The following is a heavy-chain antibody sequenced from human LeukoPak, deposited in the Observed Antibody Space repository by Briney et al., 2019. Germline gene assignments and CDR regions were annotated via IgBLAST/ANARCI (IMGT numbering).Heavy chain of an antibody. J-gene: IGHJ6*02. CDR2: ISAYNGNT. D-gene: IGHD6-13*01. CDR3: ARDSAAGYYYYYGMDV. Sequence: ASVKVSCKASGYTFTSYGISWVRQAPGQGLEWIGWISAYNGNTNYAQKLQGRVTMTTDTSTSTAYMELRSLRSDDTAVYYCARDSAAGYYYYYGMDVWGQGTTVTVSS. CDR1: GYTFTSYG. V-gene: IGHV1-18*01.